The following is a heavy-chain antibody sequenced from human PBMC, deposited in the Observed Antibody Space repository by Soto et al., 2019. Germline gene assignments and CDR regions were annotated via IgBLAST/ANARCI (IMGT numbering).Heavy chain of an antibody. Sequence: PGESLKISCKGSGYSFTSYWISWVRQMPGKGLEWMGRIDPSDSYTNYSPSFQGHVTISADNSISTAYLQWSSLKASDTAMYYCARVRDCSSTSCYSSYYYYGMDVWGQGTTVTVSS. D-gene: IGHD2-2*02. J-gene: IGHJ6*02. CDR1: GYSFTSYW. V-gene: IGHV5-10-1*01. CDR2: IDPSDSYT. CDR3: ARVRDCSSTSCYSSYYYYGMDV.